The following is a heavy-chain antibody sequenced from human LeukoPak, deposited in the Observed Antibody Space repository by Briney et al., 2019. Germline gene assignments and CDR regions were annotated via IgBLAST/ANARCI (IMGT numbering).Heavy chain of an antibody. V-gene: IGHV3-30*04. Sequence: GRSLRLSCAASGFTFSSYAMHWVRQAPGKGQEWVAVISYDGSNKYYADSVKGRFTISRDNSKNTLYLQMNSLRAEDTAVYYCARAKYSSSWFDPWGQGTLVTVSS. D-gene: IGHD6-13*01. J-gene: IGHJ5*02. CDR3: ARAKYSSSWFDP. CDR1: GFTFSSYA. CDR2: ISYDGSNK.